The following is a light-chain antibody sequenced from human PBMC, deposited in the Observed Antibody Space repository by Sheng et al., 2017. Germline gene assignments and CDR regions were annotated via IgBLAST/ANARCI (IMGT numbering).Light chain of an antibody. V-gene: IGKV1-33*01. J-gene: IGKJ2*01. Sequence: DIQMTQSPSSLSASVGDRVTITCQASQDITNYLNWYQQKPGEAPKLLIYAASSLQSGVPSRFSGSGSGTDFSFTINSLRPEDVATYYCQQYGLRPTYNFGQGTKLGDQT. CDR1: QDITNY. CDR2: AAS. CDR3: QQYGLRPTYN.